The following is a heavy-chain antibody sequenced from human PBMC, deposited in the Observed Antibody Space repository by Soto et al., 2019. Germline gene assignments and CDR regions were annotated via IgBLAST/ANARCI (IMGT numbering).Heavy chain of an antibody. J-gene: IGHJ4*02. Sequence: EVQLVESGGGVVRPGGSLRLSCAASGFTFDDYGMSWVRQAPGKGLEWVSGINWNGGSTGYADSVKGRFTISRDNAKKSSYLQMKRPRAEDTALYYCGRGYYCGSGIYSYWGQGSLVTVSS. CDR2: INWNGGST. V-gene: IGHV3-20*04. D-gene: IGHD3-10*01. CDR3: GRGYYCGSGIYSY. CDR1: GFTFDDYG.